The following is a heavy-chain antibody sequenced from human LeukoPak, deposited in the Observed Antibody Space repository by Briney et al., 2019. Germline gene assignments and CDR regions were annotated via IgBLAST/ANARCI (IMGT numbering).Heavy chain of an antibody. J-gene: IGHJ4*02. Sequence: GGSLRLSCTASGFTFGGYVMSWVRQAPGKGLEWVSLISGNGDNTYYADSVKGRFTISRDISKNTLFLQMNSLRAEDTAVYYCANYLSYGPIGWGQGTLVIVSS. V-gene: IGHV3-23*01. CDR2: ISGNGDNT. CDR1: GFTFGGYV. D-gene: IGHD3-10*01. CDR3: ANYLSYGPIG.